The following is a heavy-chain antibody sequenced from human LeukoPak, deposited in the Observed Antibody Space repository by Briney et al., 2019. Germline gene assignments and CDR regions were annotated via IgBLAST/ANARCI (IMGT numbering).Heavy chain of an antibody. CDR3: AKSRWGYCSSTPYY. V-gene: IGHV3-23*01. J-gene: IGHJ4*02. Sequence: GGSLRLSCAAPGFTFSSYAMSWVRQAPGKGLEWVSAISGSGGSTYYADSVKGRFTISRDNSKNTLYLQMNSLRAEDTAVYYCAKSRWGYCSSTPYYWGQGTLVTVSS. CDR1: GFTFSSYA. CDR2: ISGSGGST. D-gene: IGHD2-2*01.